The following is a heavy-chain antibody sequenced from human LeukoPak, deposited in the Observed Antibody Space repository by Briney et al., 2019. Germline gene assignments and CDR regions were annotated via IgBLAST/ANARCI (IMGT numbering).Heavy chain of an antibody. CDR2: IYPGDSDT. V-gene: IGHV5-51*01. CDR1: GYSFTSYW. Sequence: GESLKISCKGSGYSFTSYWIGWVRQMPGKGLEWMGIIYPGDSDTRYSPSFQGQVTISADKSISTAYLQWSSLKASDTAMYYCARSSPDCYDAFDFWGQGTMVTVSS. D-gene: IGHD2-21*02. J-gene: IGHJ3*01. CDR3: ARSSPDCYDAFDF.